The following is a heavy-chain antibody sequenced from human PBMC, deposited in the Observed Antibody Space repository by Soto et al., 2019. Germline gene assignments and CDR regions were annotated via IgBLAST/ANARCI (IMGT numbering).Heavy chain of an antibody. CDR3: ASKSYFKGRSSCSRHYYGMDV. CDR2: ITPFVDTS. Sequence: QVRLVQSGAEVKKPGSSVKVSCKVSGGTFSKYSLSWVRQTPGQGLEWMGGITPFVDTSNYAQRFLGRVTITADKPPTTAFLEVRGLKSEKTVLYFCASKSYFKGRSSCSRHYYGMDVWGQGTTVTVSS. CDR1: GGTFSKYS. J-gene: IGHJ6*02. V-gene: IGHV1-69*06. D-gene: IGHD3-10*01.